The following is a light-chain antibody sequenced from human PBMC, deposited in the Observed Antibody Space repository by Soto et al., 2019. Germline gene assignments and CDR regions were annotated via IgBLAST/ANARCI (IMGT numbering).Light chain of an antibody. CDR3: QQYASAPLT. V-gene: IGKV3-20*01. CDR2: GAS. CDR1: QIVNNNY. J-gene: IGKJ1*01. Sequence: IVLTHSPGTLSLSPGKRATLSCRSSQIVNNNYLAWYQQQPGQAPRLVMYGASSGATGIPDRFSASGCGTDITLSISRLEPEDVAVYYRQQYASAPLTFGLGTKVDIK.